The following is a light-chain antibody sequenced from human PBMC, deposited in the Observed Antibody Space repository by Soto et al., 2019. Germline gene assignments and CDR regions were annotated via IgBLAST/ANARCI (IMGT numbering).Light chain of an antibody. V-gene: IGKV1-12*01. CDR1: QFVNW. J-gene: IGKJ2*01. Sequence: DLQMTQSPSSVSASVGDRVTITCRTSQFVNWLAWYQQKPGKAPELLIYGAASLQSGVPSRFSGSGSGTEFTLTISSLQPEDFATYYCQQAYSVPFTFGQGTKLEI. CDR3: QQAYSVPFT. CDR2: GAA.